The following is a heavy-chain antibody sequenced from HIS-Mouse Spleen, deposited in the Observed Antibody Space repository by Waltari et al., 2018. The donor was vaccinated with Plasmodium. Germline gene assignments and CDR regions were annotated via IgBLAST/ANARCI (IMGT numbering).Heavy chain of an antibody. J-gene: IGHJ2*01. CDR3: ASSWYWYFDL. V-gene: IGHV3-7*01. CDR2: IKQYGSEK. D-gene: IGHD6-13*01. Sequence: EVQLVESGGGLVQPGGSLRLSCAASGFTFSSYWMSWVRQAPGKGLVGVANIKQYGSEKYYVDSWKGRFTISRDNAKNSLYLQMNSLRAEDTAVYYCASSWYWYFDLWGRGTLVTVSS. CDR1: GFTFSSYW.